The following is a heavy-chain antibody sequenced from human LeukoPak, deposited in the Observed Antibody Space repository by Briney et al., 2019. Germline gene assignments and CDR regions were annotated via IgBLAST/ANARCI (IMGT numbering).Heavy chain of an antibody. D-gene: IGHD5-24*01. CDR1: GYRFTNYW. CDR3: ARGITMATMYFDS. J-gene: IGHJ4*02. CDR2: IYPGDSDT. V-gene: IGHV5-51*01. Sequence: GESLKISCKGSGYRFTNYWIGWVRQMPGKGLEWMGIIYPGDSDTGYSPSFQGQVTISADKSISTAYLQWSSLKASDTAMYYCARGITMATMYFDSWGQGTLVTVSS.